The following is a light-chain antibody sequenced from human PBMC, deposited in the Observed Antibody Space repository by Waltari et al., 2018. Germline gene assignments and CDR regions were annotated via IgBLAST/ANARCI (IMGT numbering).Light chain of an antibody. Sequence: QSVLTQSPSVSGAPGQRVTISCTGSSSNIRAGYDVHWYQQLPGTAPKLLIYGNSNRPSGVPDGVSGSKSGTSASLAITGLQAEDEADYYCQSYDSSLSGVVVGGGTKLTVL. CDR2: GNS. V-gene: IGLV1-40*01. CDR1: SSNIRAGYD. CDR3: QSYDSSLSGVV. J-gene: IGLJ2*01.